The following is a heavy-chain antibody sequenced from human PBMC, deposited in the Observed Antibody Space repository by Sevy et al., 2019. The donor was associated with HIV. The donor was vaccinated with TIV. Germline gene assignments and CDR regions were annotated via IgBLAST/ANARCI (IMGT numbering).Heavy chain of an antibody. CDR1: GYTFTGYY. V-gene: IGHV1-2*02. J-gene: IGHJ6*02. Sequence: ASVKVSCKASGYTFTGYYMHWVRQAPGQGLEWMGWINPNRGGTNYAQKFQGRVTMTRDTSTSTAYMELSRLRSDDTAVYYCARVAAENYYYGMDVWGQGTTVTVSS. CDR2: INPNRGGT. CDR3: ARVAAENYYYGMDV. D-gene: IGHD6-13*01.